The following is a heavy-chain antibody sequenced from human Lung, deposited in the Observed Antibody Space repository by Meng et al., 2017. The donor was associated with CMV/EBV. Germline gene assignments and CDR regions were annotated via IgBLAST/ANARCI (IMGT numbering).Heavy chain of an antibody. Sequence: SXXVSXKASGDMFSTYAITWVRQAPGQGLEWMGELIPILNAPNYAQKFQGRVRITADKSTTTAYMELSSLRSDDTAVYYCARALREYSSSSSDSWGQGTXVTVYS. J-gene: IGHJ4*02. CDR2: LIPILNAP. D-gene: IGHD6-6*01. CDR1: GDMFSTYA. CDR3: ARALREYSSSSSDS. V-gene: IGHV1-69*10.